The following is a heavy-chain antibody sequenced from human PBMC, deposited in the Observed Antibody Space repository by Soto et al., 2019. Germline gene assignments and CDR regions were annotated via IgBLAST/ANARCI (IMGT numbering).Heavy chain of an antibody. D-gene: IGHD2-2*01. CDR2: VYQSGTT. V-gene: IGHV4-39*01. Sequence: QLQLQESGPGLVRSSETLSLTCSVSGASISTSSDFWGWICQAPGKGLEWIGNVYQSGTTRLNPSLQSRVSIFVDRSKNQFSLELNSATAADRAVYYCARQPESTSYFDYWGQGILVTVSS. J-gene: IGHJ4*02. CDR1: GASISTSSDF. CDR3: ARQPESTSYFDY.